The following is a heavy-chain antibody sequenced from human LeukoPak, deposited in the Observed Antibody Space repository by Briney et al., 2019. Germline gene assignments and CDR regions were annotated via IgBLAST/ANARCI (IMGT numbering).Heavy chain of an antibody. CDR1: GGSFSGYY. D-gene: IGHD1-1*01. V-gene: IGHV4-34*01. CDR2: INHSGST. CDR3: ARGVQRRQTF. Sequence: SETLSLTCAVYGGSFSGYYWSWIRQPPGQGLEWIGEINHSGSTNYNPSLTSRVTISVDTSKNQFSRKLSSVTAAEPAVYYCARGVQRRQTFWGEGTLVTVSS. J-gene: IGHJ4*02.